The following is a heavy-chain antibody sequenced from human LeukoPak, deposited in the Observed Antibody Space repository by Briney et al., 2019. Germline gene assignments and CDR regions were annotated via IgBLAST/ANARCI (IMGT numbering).Heavy chain of an antibody. V-gene: IGHV3-23*01. CDR3: AKDRVDGSGSQFDS. D-gene: IGHD3-10*01. Sequence: SGGSLRLSCAASGFTLSNYAMTWVRQAPGKGLEGVSSITGSGALTYYADSVKGRFTSSKDNAMDTLFLQMNSLRADDTAVYYCAKDRVDGSGSQFDSWGQGSLVTVSS. CDR2: ITGSGALT. J-gene: IGHJ4*02. CDR1: GFTLSNYA.